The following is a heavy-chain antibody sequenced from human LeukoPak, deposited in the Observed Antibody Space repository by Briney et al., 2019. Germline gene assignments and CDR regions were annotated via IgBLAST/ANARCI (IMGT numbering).Heavy chain of an antibody. J-gene: IGHJ4*02. V-gene: IGHV1-2*02. CDR2: INPHSGVT. CDR3: VREGITKAFDL. D-gene: IGHD1-14*01. CDR1: GCTFTGYY. Sequence: AAVKVSCKASGCTFTGYYMHWVRLAPGQGLEWMGYINPHSGVTSFPQKFRGRVTLTTDTSISAAYMELSSLISDDTAMYYCVREGITKAFDLWGQGALVTVSS.